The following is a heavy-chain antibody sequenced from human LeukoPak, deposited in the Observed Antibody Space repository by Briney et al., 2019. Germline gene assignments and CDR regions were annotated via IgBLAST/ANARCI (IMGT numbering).Heavy chain of an antibody. V-gene: IGHV3-15*01. Sequence: GGSLRLSCAASGFTFNKARMRWVRQTPGEGVEWVGRIKSKSDGGTIDYAAPVDGRFTISRDDSNNTLYLQMNSLKTEDTAVYYCTTSSAGYRAHWGQGTLVTVSS. CDR1: GFTFNKAR. CDR3: TTSSAGYRAH. D-gene: IGHD5-12*01. CDR2: IKSKSDGGTI. J-gene: IGHJ4*02.